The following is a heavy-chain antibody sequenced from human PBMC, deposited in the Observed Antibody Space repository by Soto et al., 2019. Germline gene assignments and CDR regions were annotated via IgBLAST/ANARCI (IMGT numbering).Heavy chain of an antibody. J-gene: IGHJ4*02. D-gene: IGHD6-13*01. CDR3: ARYRREAVAGYTLDN. CDR1: GGSISSNY. Sequence: SETLSLTCTFSGGSISSNYWTWIRQPPGKGLEWIGYVYNSGSTNYNPSLKSRVTISEDTSKSQFSLKVNSMTAADTAVYYCARYRREAVAGYTLDNWGQGILVTVSS. CDR2: VYNSGST. V-gene: IGHV4-59*01.